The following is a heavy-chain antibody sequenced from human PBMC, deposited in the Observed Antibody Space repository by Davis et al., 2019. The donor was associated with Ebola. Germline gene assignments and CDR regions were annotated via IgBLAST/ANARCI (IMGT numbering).Heavy chain of an antibody. J-gene: IGHJ5*02. CDR3: AKDEIVVVPAAPLLALGHWFDP. Sequence: GESLKISCAASGFTFSSYAMSWVRQAPGKGLEWVSAISGSGGSTYYADSVKGRFTISRDNSKNTLYLQMNSLRAEDTAVYYCAKDEIVVVPAAPLLALGHWFDPWGQGTLVTVSS. V-gene: IGHV3-23*01. D-gene: IGHD2-2*01. CDR2: ISGSGGST. CDR1: GFTFSSYA.